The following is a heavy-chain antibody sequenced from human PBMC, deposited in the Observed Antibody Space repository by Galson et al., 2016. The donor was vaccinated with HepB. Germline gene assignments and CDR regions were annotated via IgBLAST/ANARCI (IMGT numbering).Heavy chain of an antibody. V-gene: IGHV1-24*01. CDR1: GFSLAESS. D-gene: IGHD1-14*01. CDR2: FDPEDGQA. Sequence: SVKVSCKVSGFSLAESSVHWVRLAPGEGLEWMGHFDPEDGQAVYARRFRGRVTMTGDTSVNTAYMDLSGLRPEDTALYYGASGGPITGDEHAFDFWGQGTAVAVSS. J-gene: IGHJ6*02. CDR3: ASGGPITGDEHAFDF.